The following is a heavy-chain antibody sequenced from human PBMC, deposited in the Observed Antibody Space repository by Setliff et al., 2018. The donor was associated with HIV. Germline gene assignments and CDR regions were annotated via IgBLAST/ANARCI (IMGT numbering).Heavy chain of an antibody. J-gene: IGHJ3*02. CDR1: GFTFSTYA. D-gene: IGHD4-17*01. CDR2: VGAVGAPT. CDR3: AKVFAYGVDGFDI. Sequence: GEALKLSCAASGFTFSTYAMGWVRQAPGKGLGWVSTVGAVGAPTHYAESVKGRFTISKDNSKNTLYLQMSILRDEDTAVYYCAKVFAYGVDGFDIWGQGTMVTVSS. V-gene: IGHV3-23*01.